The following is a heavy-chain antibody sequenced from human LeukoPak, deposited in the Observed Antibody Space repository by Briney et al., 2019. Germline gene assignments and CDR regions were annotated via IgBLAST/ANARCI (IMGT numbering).Heavy chain of an antibody. CDR2: ISGSGGST. Sequence: SGGSLRLSCAASGFTFSSYAMSWVRQAPGKGLGWVSAISGSGGSTYYADSVKGRFTISRDNSKNTLYLQMNSLRAEDTAVYYCAKLPQGGWYWGKWFDPWGQGTLVTVSS. CDR1: GFTFSSYA. J-gene: IGHJ5*02. D-gene: IGHD6-19*01. CDR3: AKLPQGGWYWGKWFDP. V-gene: IGHV3-23*01.